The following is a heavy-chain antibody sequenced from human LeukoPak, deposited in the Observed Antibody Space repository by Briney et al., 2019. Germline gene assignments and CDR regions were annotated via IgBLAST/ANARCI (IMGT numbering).Heavy chain of an antibody. J-gene: IGHJ4*02. CDR3: ARETGYFDFDY. CDR2: INPNSGGT. CDR1: GYTFTGYY. V-gene: IGHV1-2*06. D-gene: IGHD3-9*01. Sequence: GASVKVSCKASGYTFTGYYMHWVRQAPGQGLEWMRRINPNSGGTDYAQNFQGRVTMTRDTSISTAYMELSRLRSDDTAVYYCARETGYFDFDYWGQGTLVTVSS.